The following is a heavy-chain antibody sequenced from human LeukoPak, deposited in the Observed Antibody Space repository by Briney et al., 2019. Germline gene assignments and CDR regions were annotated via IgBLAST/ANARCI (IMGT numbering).Heavy chain of an antibody. V-gene: IGHV1-69*04. CDR3: ARDQLNYDSSGYYHLFDY. Sequence: ASVKVSCKASGGTFSSYAISWGRQAPGQGLEWMGRIIPILGIANYAQKFQGRVTITADKSTSTAYMELSSLRSEDTAVYYCARDQLNYDSSGYYHLFDYWGQGTLVTVSS. D-gene: IGHD3-22*01. CDR1: GGTFSSYA. CDR2: IIPILGIA. J-gene: IGHJ4*02.